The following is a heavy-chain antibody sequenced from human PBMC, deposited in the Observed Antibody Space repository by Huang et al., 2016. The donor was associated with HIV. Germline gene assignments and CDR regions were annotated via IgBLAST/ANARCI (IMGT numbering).Heavy chain of an antibody. J-gene: IGHJ3*02. CDR2: IKQEGSEK. Sequence: EVQLVESGGGLVQPGGSLRLSCAASGFTFSSYWMSWVRQAPGKGLEWVANIKQEGSEKYYVDSVKGRFTISRDNAKNSLYLQMNSLRAEDTAVYYCASNGYSSSWGDPFDIWGQGTMVTVSS. V-gene: IGHV3-7*01. CDR3: ASNGYSSSWGDPFDI. D-gene: IGHD6-13*01. CDR1: GFTFSSYW.